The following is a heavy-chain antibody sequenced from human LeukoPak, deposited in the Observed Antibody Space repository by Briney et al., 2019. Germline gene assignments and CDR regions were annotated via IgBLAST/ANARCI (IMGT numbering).Heavy chain of an antibody. CDR2: INHSGST. Sequence: TSETLSLICAVYGGSFSGYYWSWIRQPPGKGLEWIGEINHSGSTNYNPSLKSRVTISVDTSKNQFSLKLSSVTAADTAVYYCTRGRGIVVVTAIISKYYFDYWGQGTLVTVSS. CDR3: TRGRGIVVVTAIISKYYFDY. D-gene: IGHD2-21*02. V-gene: IGHV4-34*01. J-gene: IGHJ4*02. CDR1: GGSFSGYY.